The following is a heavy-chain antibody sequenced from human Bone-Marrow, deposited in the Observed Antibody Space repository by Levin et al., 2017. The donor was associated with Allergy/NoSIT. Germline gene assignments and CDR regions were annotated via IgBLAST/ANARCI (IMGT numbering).Heavy chain of an antibody. CDR1: GFTISTNY. CDR3: ASARNSGRYYNYPLDL. D-gene: IGHD3-10*01. J-gene: IGHJ6*02. Sequence: GESLKISCAASGFTISTNYMSWVRQVPGKGLEWVSIIHSGGRKNYADSVKGRFTISRDNYKNMLYLQMNSLRAEDTAVYYCASARNSGRYYNYPLDLWGQGTTVTVSS. CDR2: IHSGGRK. V-gene: IGHV3-66*01.